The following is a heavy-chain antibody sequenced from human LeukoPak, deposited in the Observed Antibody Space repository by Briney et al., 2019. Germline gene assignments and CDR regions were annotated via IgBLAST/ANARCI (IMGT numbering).Heavy chain of an antibody. V-gene: IGHV4-34*01. CDR2: INHSGST. Sequence: PSETLSLTCAVYGGSFSGYYWSWIRQPPGKGLEWIGEINHSGSTNYNPSLKSRVTISVDTSKNQFSLKLSSVTAADTAVYYCARGNGILKAAFDIWGRGTMVTVSS. J-gene: IGHJ3*02. CDR1: GGSFSGYY. CDR3: ARGNGILKAAFDI.